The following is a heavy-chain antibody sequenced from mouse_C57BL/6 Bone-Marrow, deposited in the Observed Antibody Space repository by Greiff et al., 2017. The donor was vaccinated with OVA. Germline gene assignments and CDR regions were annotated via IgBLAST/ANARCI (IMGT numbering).Heavy chain of an antibody. CDR2: IWRGGST. D-gene: IGHD1-1*01. J-gene: IGHJ3*01. CDR1: GFSLTSYG. Sequence: VKLVESGPGLVQPSQSLSITCTVSGFSLTSYGVHWVRQSPGKGLEWLGVIWRGGSTDYNAAFMSRLSITKDNSKSQVFFKMNSLQADDTAIYYCATLFITTSLGFAYWGQGTLVTVSA. V-gene: IGHV2-5*01. CDR3: ATLFITTSLGFAY.